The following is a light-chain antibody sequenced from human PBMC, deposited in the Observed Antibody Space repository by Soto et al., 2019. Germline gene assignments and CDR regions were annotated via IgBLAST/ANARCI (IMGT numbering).Light chain of an antibody. CDR1: SSDVGGYNC. Sequence: QSVLTQPASVSGSPGQSITISCTGTSSDVGGYNCVSWYRQHPGRAPKLMIYDVSNRPSGVSNRFSGSKSGNTASLTISGLQAEDEADYYRSSYTRSSTYVFGTGTKVTVL. CDR2: DVS. J-gene: IGLJ1*01. V-gene: IGLV2-14*01. CDR3: SSYTRSSTYV.